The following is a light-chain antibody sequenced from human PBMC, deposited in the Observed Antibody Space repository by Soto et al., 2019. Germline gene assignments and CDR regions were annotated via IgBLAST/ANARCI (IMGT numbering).Light chain of an antibody. V-gene: IGLV2-14*03. Sequence: QSALPQPASVSGSPGQSITISCTGTSSDVGAYNYVSWYQHHPGKAPKLMIYDVSNRPSRVSNRFSGSKSGNTASLTISGLQAEDEADYYCNSFTTSSTLVFGGGTQLTVL. CDR2: DVS. CDR3: NSFTTSSTLV. CDR1: SSDVGAYNY. J-gene: IGLJ2*01.